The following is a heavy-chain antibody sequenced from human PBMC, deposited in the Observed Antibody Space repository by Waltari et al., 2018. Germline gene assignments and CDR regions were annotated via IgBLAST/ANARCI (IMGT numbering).Heavy chain of an antibody. V-gene: IGHV3-53*01. J-gene: IGHJ4*02. CDR1: GFTVSSNY. CDR2: IFSDGRT. Sequence: EVQLVESGGGFIQSGGSLRLSCAASGFTVSSNYMSWVRQAPGKGREWVSVIFSDGRTYSADSVKGRFTISRDNSKNTLYLQINSLRAEDTAVYYCARDSRGGLFFDYWGQGTLVTVSS. CDR3: ARDSRGGLFFDY.